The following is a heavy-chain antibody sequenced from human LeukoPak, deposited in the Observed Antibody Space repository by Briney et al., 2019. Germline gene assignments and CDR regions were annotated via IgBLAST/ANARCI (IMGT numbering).Heavy chain of an antibody. Sequence: PSETLSLTCAVYGGSFSGYYWSWIRQPPGKGLEWIGEINHSGSTNYNPSLKSRVTISLDTSKIQFSLKLTSVTAADTAVYYCARAFDVWGQGTTVTVSS. J-gene: IGHJ6*02. CDR3: ARAFDV. CDR2: INHSGST. V-gene: IGHV4-34*01. CDR1: GGSFSGYY.